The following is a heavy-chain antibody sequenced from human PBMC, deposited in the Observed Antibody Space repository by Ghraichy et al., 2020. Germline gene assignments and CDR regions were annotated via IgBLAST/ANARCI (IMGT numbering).Heavy chain of an antibody. J-gene: IGHJ4*02. CDR3: AKDKGGYCSGTSCYFYFFDY. CDR1: GFTFDDYA. D-gene: IGHD2-2*03. Sequence: GGSLRLSCAASGFTFDDYAMHWVRQAPGKGLEWVSGITWNSGYIGYADSVKGRFTISRDNARNHLYLQLNSLRAEDTAFYYCAKDKGGYCSGTSCYFYFFDYWGQGTLVTVSS. V-gene: IGHV3-9*01. CDR2: ITWNSGYI.